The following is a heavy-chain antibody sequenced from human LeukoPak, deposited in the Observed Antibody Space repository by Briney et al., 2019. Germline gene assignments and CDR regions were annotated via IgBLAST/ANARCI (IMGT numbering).Heavy chain of an antibody. CDR3: ARDYGLDCSSSSCPSPFDY. J-gene: IGHJ4*02. CDR2: IKQDGSEK. Sequence: GGSLRLSCAASGFTFSSYWMSWVRQAPGKGLEWVANIKQDGSEKYYVDSVKGRFTISRDNAKNSLSLQMNSLRAEDTAVYYCARDYGLDCSSSSCPSPFDYWGQGTLVTVSS. D-gene: IGHD2-15*01. V-gene: IGHV3-7*03. CDR1: GFTFSSYW.